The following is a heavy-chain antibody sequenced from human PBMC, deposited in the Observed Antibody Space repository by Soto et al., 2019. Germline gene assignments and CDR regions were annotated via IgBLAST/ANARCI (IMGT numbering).Heavy chain of an antibody. V-gene: IGHV1-3*01. J-gene: IGHJ3*02. CDR2: INAGNGNT. CDR3: ARVVGATNAFDI. CDR1: GYTFTSYA. D-gene: IGHD1-26*01. Sequence: ASVKVSCKASGYTFTSYAMHWVRQAPGQRLEWMGWINAGNGNTKYSQKFQGRVTITRDTSASTAYMELGSLRSEDTAVYYCARVVGATNAFDIWGQGTMVTVSS.